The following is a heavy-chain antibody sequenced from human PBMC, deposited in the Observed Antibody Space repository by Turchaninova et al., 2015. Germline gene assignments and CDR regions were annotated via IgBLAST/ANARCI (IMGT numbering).Heavy chain of an antibody. D-gene: IGHD3-10*01. CDR2: IDPRDSYS. CDR1: GYSFTNYW. Sequence: VQLVQSEAEVKKPGESLRIPCKVSGYSFTNYWISWVRQMPGNGLGWLGEIDPRDSYSNYSQSFQAHGTVGGGNDSSTAYLQWNSLTAADTAVYFCAREFLWWADDAFDVWGQGTMVTVSS. J-gene: IGHJ3*01. V-gene: IGHV5-10-1*03. CDR3: AREFLWWADDAFDV.